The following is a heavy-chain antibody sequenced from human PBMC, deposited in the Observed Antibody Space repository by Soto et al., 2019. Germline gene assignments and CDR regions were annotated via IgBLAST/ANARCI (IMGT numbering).Heavy chain of an antibody. CDR2: IYHSGTT. Sequence: QVQLQESGPGLVKPSQTLSLTCTVSGGSISSGGYYWSWIRQHPGKGLEWIGYIYHSGTTYHNPSLKRRRTISVATSKNPFSLKLTSVPAADTAVYYCARVSGNQLLGWVDPWGQGTLVTVSS. J-gene: IGHJ5*02. D-gene: IGHD2-2*01. CDR1: GGSISSGGYY. V-gene: IGHV4-31*03. CDR3: ARVSGNQLLGWVDP.